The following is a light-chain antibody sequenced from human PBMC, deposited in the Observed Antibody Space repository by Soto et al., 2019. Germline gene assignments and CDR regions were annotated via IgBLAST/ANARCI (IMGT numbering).Light chain of an antibody. CDR3: QQYNNWPS. V-gene: IGKV3-15*01. CDR1: HSVSSS. J-gene: IGKJ1*01. CDR2: GAS. Sequence: EILLTQSPATLSLSPGERATLSCRASHSVSSSLAWYQQKPGQAPRLLIYGASTRATGIPARFSGRVSGTEFTLTISSLQSDDVAVYYCQQYNNWPSFGRGTKVEIK.